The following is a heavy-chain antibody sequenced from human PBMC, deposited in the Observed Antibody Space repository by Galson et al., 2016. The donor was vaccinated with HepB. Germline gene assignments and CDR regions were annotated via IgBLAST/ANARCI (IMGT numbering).Heavy chain of an antibody. CDR2: ISYDGSNK. Sequence: SLRLSCAVSAFTFNNYAMHWVRQAPGKGREWVAFISYDGSNKYYSDSVKGRFAISRDNSRNTLSLQMNSLRAEDTAVYYCASGYYYDSSGYYSDFWGQGTLVTVSS. CDR1: AFTFNNYA. V-gene: IGHV3-30-3*02. J-gene: IGHJ4*02. CDR3: ASGYYYDSSGYYSDF. D-gene: IGHD3-22*01.